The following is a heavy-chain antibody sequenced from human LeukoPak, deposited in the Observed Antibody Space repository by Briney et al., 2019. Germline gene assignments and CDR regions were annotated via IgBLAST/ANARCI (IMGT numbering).Heavy chain of an antibody. D-gene: IGHD2-15*01. V-gene: IGHV4-38-2*02. CDR2: IYNSGST. CDR3: ARWAVVTANYFDY. CDR1: GYSISSGYY. J-gene: IGHJ4*02. Sequence: SETLSLTCTVSGYSISSGYYWGWIRQPPGKGLEWIGNIYNSGSTYYNPSLKSRVTISVDTSKNQFSLKLSSVAAADTAVYYCARWAVVTANYFDYWGQGTLVTVSS.